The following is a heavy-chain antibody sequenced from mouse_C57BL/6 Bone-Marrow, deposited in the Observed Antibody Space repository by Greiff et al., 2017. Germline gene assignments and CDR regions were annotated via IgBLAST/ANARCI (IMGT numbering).Heavy chain of an antibody. CDR3: ARDSSGYLAY. D-gene: IGHD3-2*02. V-gene: IGHV1-54*01. J-gene: IGHJ3*01. CDR2: INPGSGGT. CDR1: GYAFTNYL. Sequence: VQLQQSGAELVRPGTSVKVSCKASGYAFTNYLIEWVKQRPGQGLEWIGVINPGSGGTKYNEKFKGKATLTADKSSSTAYMQLSSLTSEDSAVYFCARDSSGYLAYWGQGTLVTVSA.